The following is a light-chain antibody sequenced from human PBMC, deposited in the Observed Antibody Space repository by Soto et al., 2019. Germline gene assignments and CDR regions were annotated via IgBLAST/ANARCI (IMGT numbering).Light chain of an antibody. J-gene: IGKJ4*01. CDR1: QSISSW. V-gene: IGKV1-5*03. Sequence: DTQMTQSPSTLSASVGDRVTITCRASQSISSWLAWYQQKPGKAPKLLIYKASTLQSGVPSSFSGRGSGTEFTLTISSLQPDDFATYYCQQYDSYPLTFGGGPKVEIK. CDR3: QQYDSYPLT. CDR2: KAS.